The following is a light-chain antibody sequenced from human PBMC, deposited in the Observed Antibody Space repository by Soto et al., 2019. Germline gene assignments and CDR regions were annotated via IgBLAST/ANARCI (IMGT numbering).Light chain of an antibody. V-gene: IGKV3-20*01. CDR1: QIVGGDT. CDR2: GAS. Sequence: EIVLTQSPGTLSLSPGERATPSCRASQIVGGDTLAWFQQSPGQDPRLVIYGASNRAAGIPDRFSGSGSGTDFTLTVSRLEPEDFPVYYCQQYGYSPITFGQGTRLE. CDR3: QQYGYSPIT. J-gene: IGKJ5*01.